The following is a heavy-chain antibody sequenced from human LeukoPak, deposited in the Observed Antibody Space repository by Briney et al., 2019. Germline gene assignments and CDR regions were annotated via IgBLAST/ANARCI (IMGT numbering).Heavy chain of an antibody. J-gene: IGHJ6*04. CDR3: ARDRARLVRHPYYYCYGMDV. D-gene: IGHD6-19*01. CDR2: IYYSGST. Sequence: SETLSLTCTVSGGSISSYYWSWIRQPPGKGLEWIGYIYYSGSTNYNPSLKSRVTISVDTSKNQFSLKLSSVTAADTAVYYCARDRARLVRHPYYYCYGMDVWGKGTTVTVSS. CDR1: GGSISSYY. V-gene: IGHV4-59*01.